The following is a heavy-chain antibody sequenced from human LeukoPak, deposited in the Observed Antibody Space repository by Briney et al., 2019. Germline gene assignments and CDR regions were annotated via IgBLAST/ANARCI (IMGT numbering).Heavy chain of an antibody. V-gene: IGHV3-23*01. J-gene: IGHJ4*02. CDR3: AKDKDFWSGYYNYYFDY. D-gene: IGHD3-3*01. Sequence: GGSLRLSCAASGFTFSGYAMSWVRQAPGKGLEWVSAISGSGGSTYYADSVKGRFTISRDNSKNTLYLQMNSLRAEDTAVYYCAKDKDFWSGYYNYYFDYWGQGTLVTVSS. CDR2: ISGSGGST. CDR1: GFTFSGYA.